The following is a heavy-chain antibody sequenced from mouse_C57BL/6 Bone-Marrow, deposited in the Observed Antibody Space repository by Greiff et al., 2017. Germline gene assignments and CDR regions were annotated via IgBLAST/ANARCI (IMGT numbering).Heavy chain of an antibody. J-gene: IGHJ3*01. CDR1: GYTFTSYW. Sequence: QVQLQQSGAELVMPGASVKLSCKASGYTFTSYWMHWVKQRPGQGLEWIGEIDPSDSYTNYNQKFKGKSTLTVDKSSSTAYMQLSSLTSEDSAVXYCARDGYYPPWFAYWGQGTLVTVSA. D-gene: IGHD2-3*01. CDR3: ARDGYYPPWFAY. V-gene: IGHV1-69*01. CDR2: IDPSDSYT.